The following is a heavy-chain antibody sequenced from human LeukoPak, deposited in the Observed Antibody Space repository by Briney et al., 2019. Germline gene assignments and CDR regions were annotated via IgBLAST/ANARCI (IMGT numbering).Heavy chain of an antibody. CDR3: ARDWGSSGYYYY. D-gene: IGHD3-22*01. V-gene: IGHV1-2*02. J-gene: IGHJ4*02. Sequence: ASVKVSCKASGYTFTGYYMHWVRQAPGQGLEWMGWINPNSGGTDYAQKFQGRVTMTRDTSISTAYMELSRLRSDDTAVYYYARDWGSSGYYYYWGQGTLVTVSS. CDR1: GYTFTGYY. CDR2: INPNSGGT.